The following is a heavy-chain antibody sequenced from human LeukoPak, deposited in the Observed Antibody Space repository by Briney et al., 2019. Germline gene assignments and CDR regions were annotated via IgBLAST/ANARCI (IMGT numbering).Heavy chain of an antibody. CDR2: INHSGST. Sequence: PSETLSLTCTVSGGSMSSHYWSWIRQPPGKGLEWIGEINHSGSTNYIPSLKSRVTISIDTSKNHFSLKLSSVTAADTAVYYCARGPSSPPFDYWGQGTLVTVS. CDR1: GGSMSSHY. J-gene: IGHJ4*02. CDR3: ARGPSSPPFDY. V-gene: IGHV4-34*01.